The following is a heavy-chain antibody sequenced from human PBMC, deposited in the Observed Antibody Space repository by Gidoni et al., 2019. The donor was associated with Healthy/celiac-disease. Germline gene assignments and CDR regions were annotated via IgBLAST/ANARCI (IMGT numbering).Heavy chain of an antibody. CDR1: GGSIRRSSYY. D-gene: IGHD6-19*01. CDR3: ARLSWTVAGTYFDY. J-gene: IGHJ4*02. CDR2: IYYSGST. Sequence: QLQLQESGPGLVKPSETLSLTCTVSGGSIRRSSYYWGWIRQPPGKGLEWIGSIYYSGSTYYNPSLKSRVTISVDTSKKQFSRKLRSVTAADTAVYYCARLSWTVAGTYFDYWGQGTLVTVSS. V-gene: IGHV4-39*01.